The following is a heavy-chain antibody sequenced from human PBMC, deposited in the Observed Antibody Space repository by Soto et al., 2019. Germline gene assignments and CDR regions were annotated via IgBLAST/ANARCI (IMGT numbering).Heavy chain of an antibody. CDR1: GYSFTSYW. CDR3: SSSITMVRGVIDLNLIGFDY. V-gene: IGHV5-51*01. CDR2: IYPGDSDT. D-gene: IGHD3-10*01. Sequence: GESLKISCKGSGYSFTSYWIGWVRQMPGKGLEWMGIIYPGDSDTRYSPSFQGQVTISADKSISTAYLQWSSLKASDTAMYYCSSSITMVRGVIDLNLIGFDYWGQGTLVTVSS. J-gene: IGHJ4*02.